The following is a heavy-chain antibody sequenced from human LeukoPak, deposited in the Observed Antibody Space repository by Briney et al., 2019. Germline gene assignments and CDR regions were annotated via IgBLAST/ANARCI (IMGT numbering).Heavy chain of an antibody. V-gene: IGHV4-34*01. CDR1: GWSFSGYY. CDR2: INHSGST. Sequence: SVTLSLTCAVYGWSFSGYYWSWIRPPPGKGLEWIGEINHSGSTNYNPSLKSRVTISVNTSKTQFSLKLSSVTAADTAVYYCARVGSGWGLEFDYWGQGTPVTVS. J-gene: IGHJ4*02. D-gene: IGHD6-19*01. CDR3: ARVGSGWGLEFDY.